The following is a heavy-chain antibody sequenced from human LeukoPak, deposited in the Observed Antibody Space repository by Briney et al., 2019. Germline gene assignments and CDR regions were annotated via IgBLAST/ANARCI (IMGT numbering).Heavy chain of an antibody. CDR2: INPSGGST. J-gene: IGHJ4*02. V-gene: IGHV1-46*01. D-gene: IGHD3-3*01. CDR1: GYTFTSCY. CDR3: ARDRVRFLEWLSTPYYFDY. Sequence: ASVKVSCKASGYTFTSCYMHWVRQAPGQGLEWMGIINPSGGSTSYAQKFQGRVTMTRDTSTSTVYMELSSLRSEDTAVYYCARDRVRFLEWLSTPYYFDYWGQGTLVTVSS.